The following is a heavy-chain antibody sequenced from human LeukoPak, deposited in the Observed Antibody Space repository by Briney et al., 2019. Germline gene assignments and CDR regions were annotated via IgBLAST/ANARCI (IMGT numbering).Heavy chain of an antibody. Sequence: SQTLSLTCAISGDSVSGISAAWNWIRQSPSRGLEWLGRAFYRSKWYIDYAVSVKSRITINPDTSKKPFSLKLSYVTAADTAVYYCARERGVEMATIAAFDIWGQGTMVTVSS. CDR3: ARERGVEMATIAAFDI. CDR2: AFYRSKWYI. CDR1: GDSVSGISAA. D-gene: IGHD5-24*01. J-gene: IGHJ3*02. V-gene: IGHV6-1*01.